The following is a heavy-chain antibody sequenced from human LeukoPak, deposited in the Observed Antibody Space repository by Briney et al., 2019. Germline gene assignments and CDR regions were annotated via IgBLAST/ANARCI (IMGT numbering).Heavy chain of an antibody. CDR1: GYTFTGYY. CDR3: ARDPQRYYGDYYFDY. CDR2: INPNSGGT. D-gene: IGHD4-17*01. Sequence: GASVKVSCKASGYTFTGYYMHWVRQAPGQGLEWMGWINPNSGGTNYAQKFQGRVTMTRDTSISTAYMELSRLRSDDTAVYYCARDPQRYYGDYYFDYWGQGTLVTVSS. V-gene: IGHV1-2*02. J-gene: IGHJ4*02.